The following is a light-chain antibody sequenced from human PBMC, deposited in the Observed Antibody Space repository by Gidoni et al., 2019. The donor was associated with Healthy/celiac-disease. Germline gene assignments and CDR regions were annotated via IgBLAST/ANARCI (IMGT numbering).Light chain of an antibody. CDR2: AAS. V-gene: IGKV1-39*01. CDR1: HSISSD. CDR3: QQSYSTPLT. Sequence: DILMTQSPSSLSASVGDRVTITCRASHSISSDLNWYQQKPGKDPKLLIYAASSLQSGVPSRFSGSRSGTDFTLTISSLQPEDFATYYCQQSYSTPLTFGGGTKVEIK. J-gene: IGKJ4*01.